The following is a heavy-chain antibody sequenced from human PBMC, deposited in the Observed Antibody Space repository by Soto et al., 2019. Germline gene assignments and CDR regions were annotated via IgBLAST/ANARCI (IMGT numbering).Heavy chain of an antibody. D-gene: IGHD3-3*01. Sequence: LRLSCAASGFTFSSYGMHWVRQAPGKGLEWVAVISYDGSNKYYADSVKGRFTISRDNSKNTLYLQMNSLRAEDTAVYYCAKDIGRCDFWSGHYGMDVWGQGTTVTVSS. CDR3: AKDIGRCDFWSGHYGMDV. CDR1: GFTFSSYG. V-gene: IGHV3-30*18. CDR2: ISYDGSNK. J-gene: IGHJ6*02.